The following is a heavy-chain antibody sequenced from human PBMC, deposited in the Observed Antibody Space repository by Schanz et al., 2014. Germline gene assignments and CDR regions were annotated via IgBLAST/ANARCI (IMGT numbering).Heavy chain of an antibody. CDR2: ISYDGSKK. Sequence: VQLLESGGGLVKPGGSLKLSCAASGLIFSNYVMSWVRQAPGRGLEWVGVISYDGSKKSYADSVKGRFTISRDNSKNTLYLQMNSLRPEDTAVYYCARGGFGEVSYFDYWGQGTLVTVSS. J-gene: IGHJ4*02. V-gene: IGHV3-30*03. CDR1: GLIFSNYV. D-gene: IGHD3-10*01. CDR3: ARGGFGEVSYFDY.